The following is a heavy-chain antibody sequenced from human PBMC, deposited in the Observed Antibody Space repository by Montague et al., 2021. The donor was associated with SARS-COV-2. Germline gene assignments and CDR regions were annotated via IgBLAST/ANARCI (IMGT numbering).Heavy chain of an antibody. Sequence: SLRLSCAASGFTFSSYSMNWVRQAPGRGLEWVSSISSSSSYIYYADSVKGRFTISRDNAKNSLYLQMNSLRAEDTAVYYCARDERGYSYGYAFDIWGQGTMVTGAS. D-gene: IGHD5-18*01. CDR1: GFTFSSYS. CDR3: ARDERGYSYGYAFDI. CDR2: ISSSSSYI. J-gene: IGHJ3*02. V-gene: IGHV3-21*01.